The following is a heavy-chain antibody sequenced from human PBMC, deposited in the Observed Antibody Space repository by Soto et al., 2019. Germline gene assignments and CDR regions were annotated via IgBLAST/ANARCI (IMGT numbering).Heavy chain of an antibody. CDR1: GGSISSGGYS. Sequence: SETLSLTCAVSGGSISSGGYSWSWIRQPPGKGLEWIGYMYHSGSTNYNPSLKSRVTISVDKSKNQFSLKLSSVTAADTAVYYCARVHSSSTFFDYWGQGTLVTVSS. CDR3: ARVHSSSTFFDY. CDR2: MYHSGST. V-gene: IGHV4-30-2*01. J-gene: IGHJ4*02. D-gene: IGHD6-6*01.